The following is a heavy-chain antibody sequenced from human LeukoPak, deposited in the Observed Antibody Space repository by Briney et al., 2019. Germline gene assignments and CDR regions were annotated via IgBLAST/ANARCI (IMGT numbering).Heavy chain of an antibody. CDR2: ISAGGHAT. D-gene: IGHD1-26*01. Sequence: GGSLRLSCAASGFTFSSYAMSWVRQAPGKGLEAPGKGLEWVSTISAGGHATYYPDSVRGRFTISRDNSKSTLHLQMDSLRAEDSALYYCARWPEGATPKFHHWGQGTLVTVSS. V-gene: IGHV3-23*01. CDR1: GFTFSSYA. J-gene: IGHJ4*02. CDR3: ARWPEGATPKFHH.